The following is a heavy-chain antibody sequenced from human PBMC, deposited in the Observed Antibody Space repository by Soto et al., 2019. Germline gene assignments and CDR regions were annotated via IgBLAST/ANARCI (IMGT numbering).Heavy chain of an antibody. CDR3: GSVGYRYGMDV. CDR2: INSDGSRT. D-gene: IGHD5-18*01. J-gene: IGHJ6*02. V-gene: IGHV3-74*01. CDR1: GRGFTFCSYW. Sequence: PGGSLSLSCAASGRGFTFCSYWVYWVRQAQGKGLVWVSRINSDGSRTNYADSVKGRFTISRDNAKNTLYLQMNSLSAEDTAVYYCGSVGYRYGMDVWDQGTTVTGSS.